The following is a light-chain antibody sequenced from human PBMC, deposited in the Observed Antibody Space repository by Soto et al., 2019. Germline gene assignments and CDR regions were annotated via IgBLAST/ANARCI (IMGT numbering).Light chain of an antibody. V-gene: IGKV3-11*01. CDR3: HQRQSWPRT. Sequence: EIVLTQSPATLSSSPGEIATLSCRASQYVGTRLAWYQHKPGQAPRLLIYYTSNRATGIPARFSGSGSGTDFTLTINSLAPEDFAIYYCHQRQSWPRTFGQGTKVDI. J-gene: IGKJ1*01. CDR2: YTS. CDR1: QYVGTR.